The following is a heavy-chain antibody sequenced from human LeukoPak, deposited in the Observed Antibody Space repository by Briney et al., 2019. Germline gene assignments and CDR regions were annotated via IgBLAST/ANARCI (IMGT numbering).Heavy chain of an antibody. CDR1: GYTFSNYA. J-gene: IGHJ3*02. Sequence: ASVKVSCKASGYTFSNYAIHWVRQAPGQRLEWMGWINAGNGNTKYSQKFQGRVTITRDTSASTAYMELSSLRSEDTAVYYCARYEAAAGVDAFDIWGQGTMVTVSS. CDR3: ARYEAAAGVDAFDI. CDR2: INAGNGNT. D-gene: IGHD6-13*01. V-gene: IGHV1-3*01.